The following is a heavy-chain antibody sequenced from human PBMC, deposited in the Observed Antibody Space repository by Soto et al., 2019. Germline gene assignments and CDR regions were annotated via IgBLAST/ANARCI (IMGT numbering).Heavy chain of an antibody. V-gene: IGHV3-33*01. CDR3: AREVTSGSPEGYFDL. Sequence: QVQLVESGGGVVQPGRSLKLSCAASGFTFSVYGMHWVRQAPGKGLEWVAVIWYDGSNKYYADSVKGRFTISRDNSKNRRYMQVNRLGAEDTAVYYCAREVTSGSPEGYFDLWGRGTLVTVSS. CDR2: IWYDGSNK. J-gene: IGHJ2*01. D-gene: IGHD3-22*01. CDR1: GFTFSVYG.